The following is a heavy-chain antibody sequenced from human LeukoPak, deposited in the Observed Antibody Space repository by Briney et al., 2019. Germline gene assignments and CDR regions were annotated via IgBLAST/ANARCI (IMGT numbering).Heavy chain of an antibody. D-gene: IGHD2-2*01. Sequence: GGSLRLSCAASGFTFSSYAMNWVRQAPGKGLEWVSSISSSSSYIYYADSVKGRFTISRDNAKNSLYLQMNSLRAEDTAVYYCASTNKPDYCSSTSCYSSLSWFDPWGQGTLVTVSS. CDR1: GFTFSSYA. CDR2: ISSSSSYI. CDR3: ASTNKPDYCSSTSCYSSLSWFDP. V-gene: IGHV3-21*01. J-gene: IGHJ5*02.